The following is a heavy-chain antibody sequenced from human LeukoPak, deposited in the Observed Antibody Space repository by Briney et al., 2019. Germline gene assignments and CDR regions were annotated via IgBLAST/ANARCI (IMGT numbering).Heavy chain of an antibody. CDR3: ARIYCSSTSCKYYFDY. CDR1: GYTFTSYG. J-gene: IGHJ4*02. Sequence: ASVKVSCKASGYTFTSYGISWVRQAPGQGLEWMGWISAYNGNTNYAQKLQGRVTMTTDTSTSTAYMELRSLRSDDTAVYYCARIYCSSTSCKYYFDYWGQGTLVTVSS. D-gene: IGHD2-2*01. V-gene: IGHV1-18*01. CDR2: ISAYNGNT.